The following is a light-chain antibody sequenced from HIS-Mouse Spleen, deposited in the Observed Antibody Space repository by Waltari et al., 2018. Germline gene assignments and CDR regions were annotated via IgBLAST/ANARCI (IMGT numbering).Light chain of an antibody. CDR3: AAWDDSLSGVV. Sequence: QSVLTQPPSASGTPGQRVTISCSGSSSNIGSNYVTWYPQLPGTAPKLLIYRNNQRPSGVPDRFSVSKSGTSASLAISGLRSEDEADYYCAAWDDSLSGVVFGGGTKLTVL. V-gene: IGLV1-47*01. J-gene: IGLJ2*01. CDR1: SSNIGSNY. CDR2: RNN.